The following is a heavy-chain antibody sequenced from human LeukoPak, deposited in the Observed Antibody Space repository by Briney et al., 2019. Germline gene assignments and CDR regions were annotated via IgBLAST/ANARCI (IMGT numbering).Heavy chain of an antibody. Sequence: SETLSLTCTVSGGSISSYYWSWIRQPPGKGLKWLEYIYYSGSTNYNPSLKSRVTISVDTSKNQFSLKLSSVTAADTAVYYCARVSYYDILTGYWGTIDYWGQGTLVTVSS. J-gene: IGHJ4*02. CDR2: IYYSGST. CDR1: GGSISSYY. D-gene: IGHD3-9*01. V-gene: IGHV4-59*01. CDR3: ARVSYYDILTGYWGTIDY.